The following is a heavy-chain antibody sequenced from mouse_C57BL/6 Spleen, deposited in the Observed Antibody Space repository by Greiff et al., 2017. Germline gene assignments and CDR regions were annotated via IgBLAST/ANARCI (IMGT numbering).Heavy chain of an antibody. D-gene: IGHD2-12*01. CDR1: GYTFTDYY. V-gene: IGHV1-19*01. J-gene: IGHJ3*01. CDR3: ARSGCYDEVFAY. CDR2: INPYNGGT. Sequence: VQLQQSGPVLVKPGASVKMSCKASGYTFTDYYMNWVKQSHGKSLEWIGVINPYNGGTSYNQKFKGKATLTVDKSSSTAYMELNSLTSEDSAVYYCARSGCYDEVFAYWGQGTLVTVSA.